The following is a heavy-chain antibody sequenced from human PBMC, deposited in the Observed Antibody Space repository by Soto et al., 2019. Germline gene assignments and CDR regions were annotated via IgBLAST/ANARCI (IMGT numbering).Heavy chain of an antibody. J-gene: IGHJ4*02. CDR2: IAYDGSNK. D-gene: IGHD5-18*01. Sequence: QVQLVESGGGVVQPGRSLRLSCAASGFTFRTYGMKWVRQAPVKGLEWVAVIAYDGSNKYYADSVKGRFTISRDNSKNTLYLQMSSLRAEDTAVYYCAKGFSYSVIDYWGQGTLVTVSS. V-gene: IGHV3-30*18. CDR3: AKGFSYSVIDY. CDR1: GFTFRTYG.